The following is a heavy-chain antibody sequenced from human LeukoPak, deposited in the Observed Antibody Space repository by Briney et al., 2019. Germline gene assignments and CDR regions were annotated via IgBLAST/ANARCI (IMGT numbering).Heavy chain of an antibody. V-gene: IGHV1-69*13. J-gene: IGHJ3*02. D-gene: IGHD2-2*01. Sequence: GASVKVSCKASGGTFSSYATSWVRQAPGQGLEWMGGIIPIFGTANYAQKFQGRVTITADESTSTAYMELSSLRSEETAVYCCARGLRYCSSTSCYLNIWGQGTMVTVSS. CDR3: ARGLRYCSSTSCYLNI. CDR1: GGTFSSYA. CDR2: IIPIFGTA.